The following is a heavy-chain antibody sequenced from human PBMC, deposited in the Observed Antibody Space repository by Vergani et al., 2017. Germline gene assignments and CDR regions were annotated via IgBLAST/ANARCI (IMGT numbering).Heavy chain of an antibody. CDR3: ARDQNYGSGSWDY. D-gene: IGHD3-10*01. Sequence: EVQLVESGGGFIQPGGSLRLSCAASGFTVSTNYMSWVRQAPGKGLEWVSVIYSGGSTYYADSVKGRFTISRDNSKNTVYLQMNSLSAEDTAVYYCARDQNYGSGSWDYWGQGTLVTVSS. CDR1: GFTVSTNY. V-gene: IGHV3-53*01. J-gene: IGHJ4*02. CDR2: IYSGGST.